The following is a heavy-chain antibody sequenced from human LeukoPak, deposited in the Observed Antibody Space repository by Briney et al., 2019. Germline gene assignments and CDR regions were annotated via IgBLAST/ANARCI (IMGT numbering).Heavy chain of an antibody. CDR2: ISGSDSTT. CDR3: ARGRGDY. J-gene: IGHJ4*02. V-gene: IGHV3-48*03. CDR1: GFSFSVYE. Sequence: GGSLRLSCAASGFSFSVYEIHWVRQAPGKGLEWIADISGSDSTTYYADSVKGRFTISRDNAKNSLYLQMNSLRAEDTAVYYCARGRGDYWGQGTLVTVSS.